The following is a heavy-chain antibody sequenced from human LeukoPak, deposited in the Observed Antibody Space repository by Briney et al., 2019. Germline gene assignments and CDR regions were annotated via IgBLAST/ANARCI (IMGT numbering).Heavy chain of an antibody. CDR1: NGSISSSRYF. CDR3: ARQTGSGLFILP. J-gene: IGHJ4*02. CDR2: IDYSGST. V-gene: IGHV4-39*01. Sequence: SETLSLTCSVSNGSISSSRYFWGWIRQPPGKGLEWIGSIDYSGSTYYNPSLKSRVTISVDTSKNQFSLRLTSVTAADTAVYYCARQTGSGLFILPGGQGTLVTVSS. D-gene: IGHD3/OR15-3a*01.